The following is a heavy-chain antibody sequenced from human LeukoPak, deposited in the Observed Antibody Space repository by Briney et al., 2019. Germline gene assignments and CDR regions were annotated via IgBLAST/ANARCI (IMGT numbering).Heavy chain of an antibody. Sequence: GGSLRLSCAASGFTFSSYAMHWVRQAPGKGLEWVAVISYDGSNKYYADSVKGRFTISRDNSKNTLYLQMNSLRAEDTAVYYCARERGKDTAMVTLPGYWGQGTLVTVSS. CDR3: ARERGKDTAMVTLPGY. V-gene: IGHV3-30-3*01. CDR2: ISYDGSNK. D-gene: IGHD5-18*01. CDR1: GFTFSSYA. J-gene: IGHJ4*02.